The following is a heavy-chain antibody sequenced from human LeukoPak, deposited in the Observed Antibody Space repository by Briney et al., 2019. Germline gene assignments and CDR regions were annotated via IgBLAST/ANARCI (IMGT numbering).Heavy chain of an antibody. V-gene: IGHV4-59*01. J-gene: IGHJ6*03. D-gene: IGHD5-24*01. Sequence: SETLSLTCTVSGGSISSYYWSWIRQPPGKGLEWIGYIYYSGSTNYNPSLKSRVTISVDTSKNQFSLKLSSVTAADTAVYYCARGDGYNYSRYYYYYMDVWGKGTTVTVAS. CDR2: IYYSGST. CDR1: GGSISSYY. CDR3: ARGDGYNYSRYYYYYMDV.